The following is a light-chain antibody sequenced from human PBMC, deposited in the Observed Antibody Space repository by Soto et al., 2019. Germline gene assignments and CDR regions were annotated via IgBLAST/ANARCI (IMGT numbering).Light chain of an antibody. V-gene: IGKV1-33*01. CDR1: QDISNY. CDR3: QQYDNLGYT. CDR2: DAS. J-gene: IGKJ2*01. Sequence: DIQMTQSPSSLSASVGDRVTITCQASQDISNYLNWYQQKPGKAPKLLIYDASNLETGVPSRFSGSGSGTDFTFTISSLQPEDIATYYCQQYDNLGYTFGQGTLLEIK.